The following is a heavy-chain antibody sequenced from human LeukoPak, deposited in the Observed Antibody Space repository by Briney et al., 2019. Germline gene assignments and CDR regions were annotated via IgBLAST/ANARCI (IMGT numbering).Heavy chain of an antibody. J-gene: IGHJ4*02. D-gene: IGHD6-19*01. CDR3: ARVRQCLDFYY. Sequence: GGSLRLSCAASGFTFNIYSMNWVRQAPGKGLEWVSSISSSSSYIYYADSVKGRFTISRDNAKNSLYLQMNSLRAEDTAVYYCARVRQCLDFYYWGQGTLVTVSS. CDR2: ISSSSSYI. CDR1: GFTFNIYS. V-gene: IGHV3-21*01.